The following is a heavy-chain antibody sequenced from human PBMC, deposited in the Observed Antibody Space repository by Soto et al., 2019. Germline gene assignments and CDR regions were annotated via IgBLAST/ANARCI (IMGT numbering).Heavy chain of an antibody. Sequence: QVQLVESGGGLVQPGRSLRLSCAASGFTFSSYSMHWVRQAPGKGLGWVAVISYDGSDKYYADSVQGRFTISRDNSKNTLYLQMNSLRAEDTAVYYCAREAGVYGSGSYGMDVWGQGTTVTVSS. J-gene: IGHJ6*02. D-gene: IGHD3-10*01. CDR3: AREAGVYGSGSYGMDV. CDR1: GFTFSSYS. CDR2: ISYDGSDK. V-gene: IGHV3-30-3*01.